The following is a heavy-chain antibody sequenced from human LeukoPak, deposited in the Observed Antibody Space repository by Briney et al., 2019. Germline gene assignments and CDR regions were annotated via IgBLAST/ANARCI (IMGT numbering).Heavy chain of an antibody. CDR2: ITSSSSGT. Sequence: GGSLRLSCAASGFTFSSYAMSWVRQAPGRGLEWVSGITSSSSGTYYADSVKGRFTISRDNFKKTLYLQMNSLRTEDTAVYYCAKGLSTSYYSDFDYWGQGTLVTVSS. CDR3: AKGLSTSYYSDFDY. D-gene: IGHD2-2*01. CDR1: GFTFSSYA. V-gene: IGHV3-23*01. J-gene: IGHJ4*02.